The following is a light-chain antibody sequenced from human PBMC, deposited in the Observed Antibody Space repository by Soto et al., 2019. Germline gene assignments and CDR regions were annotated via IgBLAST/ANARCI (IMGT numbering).Light chain of an antibody. CDR3: QQYNSYSYT. Sequence: DIQMTQSPSTLSASVGDRVTSTCWASQSISSWLAWYQQKPGKAPKLLIYDASSLESGVPSRFSGSGSGTEFTRTISSLQPDDFATYYCQQYNSYSYTFGQGTKLEIK. V-gene: IGKV1-5*01. CDR2: DAS. J-gene: IGKJ2*01. CDR1: QSISSW.